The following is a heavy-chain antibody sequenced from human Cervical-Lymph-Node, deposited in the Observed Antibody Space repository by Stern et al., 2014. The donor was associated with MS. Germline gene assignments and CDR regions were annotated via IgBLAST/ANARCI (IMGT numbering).Heavy chain of an antibody. CDR2: INPNVGGP. CDR3: ARVTSVTTVHYYYYAMDV. CDR1: GYTFNDYY. D-gene: IGHD4-11*01. V-gene: IGHV1-2*06. Sequence: QVQLVQSGAELKKPGASVKVSCKASGYTFNDYYLHWVRQAPGQGLAWMGRINPNVGGPNYAQKFQGRVTMTSDTSIRTAFLELSRLRSDDTAVYYCARVTSVTTVHYYYYAMDVWGQGTTVTVSS. J-gene: IGHJ6*02.